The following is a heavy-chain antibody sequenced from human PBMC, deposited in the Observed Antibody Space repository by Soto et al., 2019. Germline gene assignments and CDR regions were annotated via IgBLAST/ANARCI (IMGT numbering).Heavy chain of an antibody. Sequence: GGSLRLSCAASGFTFSSYAMSWVRQAPGKGLEWVSAISGSGGSTYYADSVKGRFTISRDNSKNTLYLQMNSLRAEDTAVYYCAKGWGYYDSSGYPDLDAFDIWGQGTMVTVS. J-gene: IGHJ3*02. V-gene: IGHV3-23*01. CDR3: AKGWGYYDSSGYPDLDAFDI. D-gene: IGHD3-22*01. CDR2: ISGSGGST. CDR1: GFTFSSYA.